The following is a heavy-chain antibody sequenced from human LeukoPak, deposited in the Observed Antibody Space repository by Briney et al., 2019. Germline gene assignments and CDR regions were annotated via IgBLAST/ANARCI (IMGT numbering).Heavy chain of an antibody. J-gene: IGHJ4*02. CDR1: GFTFSNYA. Sequence: PGGSLRLSCAASGFTFSNYAMSWVRQAPGKGLEWVAFIRYDGSSKYYADSVKGRFTISRDNSKNTLYLQMNSLRAEDTAVYYCAKDRGSAFDYWGQGTLVTVSS. V-gene: IGHV3-30*02. CDR2: IRYDGSSK. CDR3: AKDRGSAFDY. D-gene: IGHD1-26*01.